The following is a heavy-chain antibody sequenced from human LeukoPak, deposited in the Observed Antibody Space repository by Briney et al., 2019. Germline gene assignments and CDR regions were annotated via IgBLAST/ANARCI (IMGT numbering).Heavy chain of an antibody. Sequence: SETLSLTCAVYGGSFSGYYWSWIRQPPGKGLEWIGEINHSESTNYNPSLKSRVTISVDTSKNQFSLKVSSVTAADRAVYYCARGPSTRYCSGGSCYHANWFDPWGQGTLVTVSS. CDR1: GGSFSGYY. CDR3: ARGPSTRYCSGGSCYHANWFDP. CDR2: INHSEST. J-gene: IGHJ5*02. V-gene: IGHV4-34*01. D-gene: IGHD2-15*01.